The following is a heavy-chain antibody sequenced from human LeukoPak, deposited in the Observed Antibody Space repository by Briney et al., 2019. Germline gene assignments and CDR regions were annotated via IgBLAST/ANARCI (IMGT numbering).Heavy chain of an antibody. Sequence: SETLSLTCAVYGGSFSGYYWSWIRQPPGKGLEWIGEINHSGSTNYNPSLKSRVTISVDTSKNRFSLKLSSVTAADTAVYYCARGGFGYSYGPYYFDYWGQGTLVTVSS. CDR3: ARGGFGYSYGPYYFDY. D-gene: IGHD5-18*01. CDR1: GGSFSGYY. J-gene: IGHJ4*02. CDR2: INHSGST. V-gene: IGHV4-34*01.